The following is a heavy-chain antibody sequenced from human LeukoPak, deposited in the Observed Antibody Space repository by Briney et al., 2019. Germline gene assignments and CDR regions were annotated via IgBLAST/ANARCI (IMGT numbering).Heavy chain of an antibody. CDR2: IYSGGST. D-gene: IGHD6-19*01. J-gene: IGHJ4*02. Sequence: GGSLRLSCAASGFTVSSNYMSWVRQAPGKGLEWVSVIYSGGSTYYADSVKGRFTISRDNSKNTLYLQMNSLRAEDTAVYYCAKASRIAVAGNNINYWGQGTLVTVSS. CDR3: AKASRIAVAGNNINY. V-gene: IGHV3-66*01. CDR1: GFTVSSNY.